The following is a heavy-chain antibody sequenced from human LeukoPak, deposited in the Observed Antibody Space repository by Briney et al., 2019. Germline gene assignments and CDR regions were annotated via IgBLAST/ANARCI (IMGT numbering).Heavy chain of an antibody. D-gene: IGHD1-26*01. CDR2: ISVRSNYI. CDR1: GYTFSSYS. Sequence: GGSLRLFCLASGYTFSSYSINWVRQAPGKGLEWVSSISVRSNYIYYADSVRGRFRISRDDARDLLYLQMNSLRAEDTAVYYCARVGKWGAHPDFDYWGQGTLVTVSS. V-gene: IGHV3-21*01. CDR3: ARVGKWGAHPDFDY. J-gene: IGHJ4*02.